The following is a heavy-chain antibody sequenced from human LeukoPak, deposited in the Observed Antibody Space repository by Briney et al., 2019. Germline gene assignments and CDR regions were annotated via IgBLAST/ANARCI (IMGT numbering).Heavy chain of an antibody. CDR2: ISAYNGNT. CDR1: GYTFTSYG. J-gene: IGHJ5*02. V-gene: IGHV1-18*01. D-gene: IGHD4-11*01. Sequence: ASVKVSCKASGYTFTSYGISCVRQAPGQGLEWMGWISAYNGNTNYAQKLQGRVTMTTDTSTSTAYMELRSLRSDDTAVYYCARGMMTTVTHGPYNWFDPWGQGTLVTVSS. CDR3: ARGMMTTVTHGPYNWFDP.